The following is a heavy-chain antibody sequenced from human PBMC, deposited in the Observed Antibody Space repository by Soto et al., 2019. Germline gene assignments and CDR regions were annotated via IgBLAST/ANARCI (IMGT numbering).Heavy chain of an antibody. CDR2: IAYEGSNK. CDR3: GREDWGYDC. CDR1: GFTFSSYA. V-gene: IGHV3-30-3*01. Sequence: VQLVESGGGVVQPGRSLRLSSAASGFTFSSYAMHWVRQAPGKGLEWVAVIAYEGSNKYYADSVKVRLTNSRDNSKNTVYLLMNSVRAEDTAVYYYGREDWGYDCWGQGTLVIVSS. D-gene: IGHD7-27*01. J-gene: IGHJ4*02.